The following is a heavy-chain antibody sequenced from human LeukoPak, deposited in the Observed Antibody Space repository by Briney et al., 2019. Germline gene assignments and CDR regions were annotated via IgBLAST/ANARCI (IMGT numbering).Heavy chain of an antibody. J-gene: IGHJ4*02. CDR2: IYTSGST. D-gene: IGHD1-7*01. CDR3: ARGGELLNY. Sequence: SETLSLTCTVSGGSISSGSYYWSWIRQPAGKGLEWIGRIYTSGSTSYSPSLKSRVTISLDTSKNQFSLRLSSVTAADTAVYYCARGGELLNYLGQGTLVTVSS. CDR1: GGSISSGSYY. V-gene: IGHV4-61*02.